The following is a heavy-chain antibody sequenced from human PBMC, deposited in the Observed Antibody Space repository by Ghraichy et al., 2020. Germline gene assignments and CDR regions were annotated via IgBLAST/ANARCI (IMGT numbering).Heavy chain of an antibody. V-gene: IGHV3-74*01. D-gene: IGHD1-14*01. CDR3: VRSYKDGLRHFDY. CDR2: LNIDGTTV. Sequence: GWSLRLSCAASGFSFTDYWMHWVRQTPGRGLEWVSHLNIDGTTVNYADSVKGRFTISRDNAKNTMYLQMIRLTVEDTAVYYCVRSYKDGLRHFDYWGQGTLVTVSS. CDR1: GFSFTDYW. J-gene: IGHJ4*02.